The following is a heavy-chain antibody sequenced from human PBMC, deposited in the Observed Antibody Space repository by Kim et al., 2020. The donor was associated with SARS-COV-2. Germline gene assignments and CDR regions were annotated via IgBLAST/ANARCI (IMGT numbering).Heavy chain of an antibody. V-gene: IGHV3-11*05. D-gene: IGHD2-21*02. CDR3: ARVGVVVTATPDY. CDR2: ISSSSSYT. Sequence: LSLTCAASGFTFSDYYMSWIRQAPGKGLEWVSYISSSSSYTNYADSVKGRFTISRDNAKNSLYLKMNSLRAEDTAVYYCARVGVVVTATPDYWGQGTLVTVSS. J-gene: IGHJ4*02. CDR1: GFTFSDYY.